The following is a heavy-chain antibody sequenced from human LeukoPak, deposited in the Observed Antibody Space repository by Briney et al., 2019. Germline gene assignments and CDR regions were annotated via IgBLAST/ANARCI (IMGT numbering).Heavy chain of an antibody. J-gene: IGHJ4*02. V-gene: IGHV4-4*02. CDR2: IYHSGST. Sequence: PSETLSLTCAVSGGSIISSNWGSWVRQPPGEGLGWIGEIYHSGSTNYNPSLKSRVTISVDTSKNQFPLKLSSVTAADTAVYYCYVAAGQFDYWGQGTLVTVSS. CDR1: GGSIISSNW. CDR3: YVAAGQFDY. D-gene: IGHD6-13*01.